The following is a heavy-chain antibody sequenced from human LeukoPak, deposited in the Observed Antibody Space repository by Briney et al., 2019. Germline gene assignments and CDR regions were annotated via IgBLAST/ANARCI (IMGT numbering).Heavy chain of an antibody. D-gene: IGHD5-24*01. CDR3: AKMDGYNYGAFDI. CDR2: ISGSGGST. Sequence: GGTLRLSCAASGFTFSSYAMSWVRQPPGKGLEWVSAISGSGGSTYYADSLNGRFTISRDNSKNTLYLQMNSLRAEDTAVYYCAKMDGYNYGAFDIWGQGTMVTVSS. J-gene: IGHJ3*02. V-gene: IGHV3-23*01. CDR1: GFTFSSYA.